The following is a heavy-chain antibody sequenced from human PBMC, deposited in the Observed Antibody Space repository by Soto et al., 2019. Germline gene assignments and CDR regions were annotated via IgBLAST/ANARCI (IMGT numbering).Heavy chain of an antibody. Sequence: QVQLVQSGAEVTKPGSSVKVSCKASGGTFSSYAISWVRQAPGQGLEWMGVIIPIFGTANYAQKFQGRVTITADKSTSTAYMELSSLRFEDTAVYYCARTPPPLLWFGEYDYWGQGTLVTVSS. CDR2: IIPIFGTA. CDR3: ARTPPPLLWFGEYDY. V-gene: IGHV1-69*06. CDR1: GGTFSSYA. J-gene: IGHJ4*02. D-gene: IGHD3-10*01.